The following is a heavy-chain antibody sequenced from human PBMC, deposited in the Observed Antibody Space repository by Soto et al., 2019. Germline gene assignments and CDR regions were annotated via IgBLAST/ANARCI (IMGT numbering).Heavy chain of an antibody. CDR2: ISGSGGST. J-gene: IGHJ4*02. D-gene: IGHD6-13*01. V-gene: IGHV3-23*01. Sequence: EVQLLESGGGLVQPGGSLRLSCAASGFTFSNYAVTWVRQAPGKGLEWVSTISGSGGSTYYADSVKGRFTISSDNSKNTLYLQMNSLRAEDTAVYYCAKDQGSSWYEIDYWGQGTLVTVYS. CDR1: GFTFSNYA. CDR3: AKDQGSSWYEIDY.